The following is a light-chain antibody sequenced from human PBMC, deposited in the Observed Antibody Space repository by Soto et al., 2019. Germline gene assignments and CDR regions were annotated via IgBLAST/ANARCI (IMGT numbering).Light chain of an antibody. Sequence: ETVLTQSPGTLSLSPGERATLSCRASRSVSSIYLAWYQQKPGQAPRLLIYGASSRATGIPDRFSGSGSGTDFTLTISRLEPEDFAVYYCQQYGSSRWTFGQGTKVDI. CDR1: RSVSSIY. J-gene: IGKJ1*01. V-gene: IGKV3-20*01. CDR3: QQYGSSRWT. CDR2: GAS.